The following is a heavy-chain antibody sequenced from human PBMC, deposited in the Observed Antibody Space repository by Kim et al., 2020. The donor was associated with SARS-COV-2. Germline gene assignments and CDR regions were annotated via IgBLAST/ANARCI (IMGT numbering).Heavy chain of an antibody. CDR2: IRSKTKTYAT. V-gene: IGHV3-73*01. J-gene: IGHJ4*02. Sequence: GGSLRLSCAASGFIFSDSAILWVRQASGKGLEWVGRIRSKTKTYATTYPASVKGRFTISRDDSKNTAYLQMNSLKNEDTAMYYCTRWELQSAPFDYWGQGTLVTVSS. D-gene: IGHD3-10*01. CDR3: TRWELQSAPFDY. CDR1: GFIFSDSA.